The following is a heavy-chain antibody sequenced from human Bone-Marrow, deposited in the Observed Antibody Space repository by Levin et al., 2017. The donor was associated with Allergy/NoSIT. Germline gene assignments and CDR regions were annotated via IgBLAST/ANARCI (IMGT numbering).Heavy chain of an antibody. CDR3: AKDLSSSWSLDY. D-gene: IGHD6-13*01. CDR2: ISYDGSSK. J-gene: IGHJ4*02. V-gene: IGHV3-30*18. Sequence: GGSLRLSCAASGFTFSSYGMHWVRQAPGKGLEWVAVISYDGSSKYYADSVKGRFTISRDTSKNTLYLQMNSLRAEDTAVYYCAKDLSSSWSLDYWGQGTLVTVSS. CDR1: GFTFSSYG.